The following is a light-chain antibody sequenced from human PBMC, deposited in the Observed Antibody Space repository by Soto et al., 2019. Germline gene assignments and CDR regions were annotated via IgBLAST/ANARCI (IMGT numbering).Light chain of an antibody. CDR2: EVS. CDR1: SSDVGNYKY. V-gene: IGLV2-14*01. J-gene: IGLJ1*01. CDR3: LSYTSSGTYV. Sequence: QSALTQPASVSGSPGQSITISCTGTSSDVGNYKYVSWYQQHPGTAPKLIIYEVSNRPSGVSARFSGSKSGNTASLTISGLQAEDETEYYCLSYTSSGTYVFGTGTKLTVL.